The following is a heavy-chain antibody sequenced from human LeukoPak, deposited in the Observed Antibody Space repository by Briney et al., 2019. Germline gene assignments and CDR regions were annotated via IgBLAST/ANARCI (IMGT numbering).Heavy chain of an antibody. Sequence: SETLSLTCTVSGGSISSSSYYWGWIRQPPGKGLEWIGSIYYSGSTYYNPSLKSRVTISVDTSKNQFSLKLSSVTAADTAMYYCARDIRYFDWLLSMPVFSFYFDYWGQGTLVTVSS. CDR2: IYYSGST. V-gene: IGHV4-39*07. CDR3: ARDIRYFDWLLSMPVFSFYFDY. D-gene: IGHD3-9*01. CDR1: GGSISSSSYY. J-gene: IGHJ4*02.